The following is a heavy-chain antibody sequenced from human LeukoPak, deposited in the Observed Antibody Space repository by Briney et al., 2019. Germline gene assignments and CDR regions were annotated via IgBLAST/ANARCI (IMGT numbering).Heavy chain of an antibody. D-gene: IGHD5-18*01. V-gene: IGHV1-69*04. CDR3: ARAGGGYSYGDYYYGMDV. CDR2: IIPILGIA. Sequence: SVKVSCKASGGTFSSYAISWVRQAPGQGLEWMGRIIPILGIANYAQKFQGRVTITADKSTSTAYMELSSLRSEDTAVYYCARAGGGYSYGDYYYGMDVWGQGTTVTVSS. J-gene: IGHJ6*02. CDR1: GGTFSSYA.